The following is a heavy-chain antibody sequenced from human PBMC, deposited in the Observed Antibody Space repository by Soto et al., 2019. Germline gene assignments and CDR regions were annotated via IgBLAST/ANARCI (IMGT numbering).Heavy chain of an antibody. D-gene: IGHD6-13*01. CDR1: GYTFTSYS. J-gene: IGHJ4*02. CDR3: ATDLAAAGPFDY. V-gene: IGHV1-18*01. CDR2: INPYNGNT. Sequence: QVQLVQSGAEVKKPGASVKVSCKASGYTFTSYSISWVRQAPGQGLEWMGWINPYNGNTNYAQKLQGRVTMTTDTSSSTRYMELRSLSSDATAVYYCATDLAAAGPFDYWGQGTLVTVSS.